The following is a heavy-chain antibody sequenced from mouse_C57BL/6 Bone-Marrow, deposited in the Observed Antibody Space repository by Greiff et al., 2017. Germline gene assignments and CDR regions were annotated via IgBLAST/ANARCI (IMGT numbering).Heavy chain of an antibody. CDR3: ARFITTGGNYAMDY. D-gene: IGHD1-1*01. Sequence: VQLQQSGAELVRPGASVKLSCKASGYTFTDYYINWVKQRPGQGLEWIARIYPGSGNTYYNEKFKGKDTLTAEKSSSTAYMQLSSLTSEDSAVYFCARFITTGGNYAMDYWGQGTSVTVSS. V-gene: IGHV1-76*01. CDR2: IYPGSGNT. J-gene: IGHJ4*01. CDR1: GYTFTDYY.